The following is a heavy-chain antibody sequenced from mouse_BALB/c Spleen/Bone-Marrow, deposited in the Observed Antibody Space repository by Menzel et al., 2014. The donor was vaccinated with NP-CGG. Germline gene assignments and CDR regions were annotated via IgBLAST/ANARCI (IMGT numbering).Heavy chain of an antibody. D-gene: IGHD4-1*01. CDR2: IDPAIDNT. CDR1: GFNIKDAY. J-gene: IGHJ2*01. CDR3: APLTGTFDY. Sequence: VHVKQSGAELVKPGASVKLSCTASGFNIKDAYMHWVKQRPEQGLEWIGRIDPAIDNTQYDPKFQDKATITADTSSNTAYLQLSGLTSEDTAVYYCAPLTGTFDYWGQGTTLTVSS. V-gene: IGHV14-3*02.